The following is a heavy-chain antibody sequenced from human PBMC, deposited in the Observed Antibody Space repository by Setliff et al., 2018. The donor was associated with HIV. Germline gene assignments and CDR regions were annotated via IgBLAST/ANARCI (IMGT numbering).Heavy chain of an antibody. D-gene: IGHD3-9*01. J-gene: IGHJ5*02. CDR1: GFTFSRYS. CDR3: ARDSRADILTGYYRGCFDP. V-gene: IGHV3-48*01. CDR2: ITADSKII. Sequence: GGSLRLSCTASGFTFSRYSMNWVRQAPGKGLEWVAYITADSKIIAYAESVKGRFTISRDNAKNSVYLQVNSLRVEDTAMYYCARDSRADILTGYYRGCFDPLGQGTLVTGSS.